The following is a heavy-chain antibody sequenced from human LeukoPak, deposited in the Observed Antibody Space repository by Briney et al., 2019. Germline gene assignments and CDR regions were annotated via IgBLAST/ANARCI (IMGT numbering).Heavy chain of an antibody. CDR1: GGSVSYYY. Sequence: SETLSLTCTVSGGSVSYYYWSWIRHPPGKGLEWIGYIYYSGSTNYNPSLKSRVTISVDTSKNQFSLKLSSVTAADTAVYYCARGPKQWLDYWGQGTLVTVSS. D-gene: IGHD6-19*01. CDR3: ARGPKQWLDY. V-gene: IGHV4-59*02. J-gene: IGHJ4*02. CDR2: IYYSGST.